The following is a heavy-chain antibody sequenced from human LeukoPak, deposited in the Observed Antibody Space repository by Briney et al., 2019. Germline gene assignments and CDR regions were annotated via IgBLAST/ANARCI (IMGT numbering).Heavy chain of an antibody. V-gene: IGHV1-69*13. CDR2: IIPIFGTA. Sequence: ASVKVSCKASGGTFSSYAISWVRQAPGQGLEWMGGIIPIFGTANYAQKFQGRVTITADESTSKAYMELSSLRSEDTAVYYCARGHAGRFLEWYIDYWGQGTLVTVSS. D-gene: IGHD3-3*01. CDR3: ARGHAGRFLEWYIDY. CDR1: GGTFSSYA. J-gene: IGHJ4*02.